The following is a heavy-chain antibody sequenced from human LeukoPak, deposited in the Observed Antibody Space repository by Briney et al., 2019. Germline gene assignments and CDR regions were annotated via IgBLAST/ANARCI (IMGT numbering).Heavy chain of an antibody. Sequence: SETLSLTCTVSGGSISGSSYYWGWIRQPPGKGLEWIGEINHSGSTNYNPSLKSRVTISVDTSKNQFSLKLSSVTAADTAVYYCARSPYDYVWGSYRYLYYFDYWGQGTLVTVSS. V-gene: IGHV4-39*07. J-gene: IGHJ4*02. D-gene: IGHD3-16*02. CDR1: GGSISGSSYY. CDR2: INHSGST. CDR3: ARSPYDYVWGSYRYLYYFDY.